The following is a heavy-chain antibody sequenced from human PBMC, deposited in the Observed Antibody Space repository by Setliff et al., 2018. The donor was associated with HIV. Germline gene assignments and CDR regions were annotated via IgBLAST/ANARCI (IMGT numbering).Heavy chain of an antibody. Sequence: SETLSLTCTVSGYSISSGYYWGWIRQSPGKGLEWIGTMFRTGTSYYNPSLTSRVTISQDTSKNQFSLELTSVTAADTAVYYCATVDGTRYLDYWGQGKLVTVSS. D-gene: IGHD1-1*01. CDR2: MFRTGTS. V-gene: IGHV4-38-2*02. J-gene: IGHJ4*02. CDR3: ATVDGTRYLDY. CDR1: GYSISSGYY.